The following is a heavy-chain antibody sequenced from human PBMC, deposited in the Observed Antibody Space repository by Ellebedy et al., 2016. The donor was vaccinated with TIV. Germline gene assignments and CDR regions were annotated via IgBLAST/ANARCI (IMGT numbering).Heavy chain of an antibody. J-gene: IGHJ4*02. D-gene: IGHD6-19*01. Sequence: GGSLRLXXAASGISFSDYGMHWVRQAPGKGLAWVGVIWYDGSNKYYADSVKGRFTISRDNSKNTLYLQMNSLRPEDTAVYYCASIHLYSSGWYYFDYWGQGTLVTVSS. CDR1: GISFSDYG. CDR2: IWYDGSNK. CDR3: ASIHLYSSGWYYFDY. V-gene: IGHV3-33*01.